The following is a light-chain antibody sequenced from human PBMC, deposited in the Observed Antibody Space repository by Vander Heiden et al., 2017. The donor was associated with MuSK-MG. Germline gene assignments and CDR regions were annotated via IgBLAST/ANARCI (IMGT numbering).Light chain of an antibody. V-gene: IGKV3-15*01. CDR3: QQYNTWRT. CDR1: QSVSSN. CDR2: GAS. J-gene: IGKJ1*01. Sequence: EIVMTQSPATLSVSSGERATLSCRASQSVSSNLAWYQQKPGQAPRLLIYGASTRATGIPARFSGSGSGTEFTLTISSLQSEDFAVYYCQQYNTWRTFGQGTKVEIK.